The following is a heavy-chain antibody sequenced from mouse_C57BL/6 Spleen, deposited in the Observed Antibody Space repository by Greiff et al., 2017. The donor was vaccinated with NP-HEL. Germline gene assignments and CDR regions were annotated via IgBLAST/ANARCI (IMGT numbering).Heavy chain of an antibody. Sequence: QVQLQQPGAELVKPGASVKLSCKASGYTFTSYWMPWVKQRPGQGLEWIGIIHPNGGSTNYNEKFKSKATLTVDKSSSTAYMQLSSLTSEDSAVYYCARSIYYYGSSCYWYFDVWGTGTTVTVSS. CDR1: GYTFTSYW. CDR2: IHPNGGST. J-gene: IGHJ1*03. D-gene: IGHD1-1*01. V-gene: IGHV1-64*01. CDR3: ARSIYYYGSSCYWYFDV.